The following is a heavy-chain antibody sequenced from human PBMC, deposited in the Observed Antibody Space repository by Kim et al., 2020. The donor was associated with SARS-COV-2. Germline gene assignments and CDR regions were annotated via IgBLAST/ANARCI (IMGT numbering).Heavy chain of an antibody. CDR3: AKEGCGGDCYSHYYFDY. CDR1: GFTFSSYA. V-gene: IGHV3-23*01. D-gene: IGHD2-21*02. J-gene: IGHJ4*02. Sequence: GGSLRLSCAASGFTFSSYAMSWVRQAPGKGLEWVSAISGSGGSTYYADSVKGRFTISRDNSNNTLYLQMNSLRAEDTAVYYCAKEGCGGDCYSHYYFDYWGQGTLVTVSS. CDR2: ISGSGGST.